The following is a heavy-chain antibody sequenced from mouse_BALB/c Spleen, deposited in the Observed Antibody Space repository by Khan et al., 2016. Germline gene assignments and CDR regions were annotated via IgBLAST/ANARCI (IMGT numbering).Heavy chain of an antibody. CDR3: TSEADGSSDY. J-gene: IGHJ2*01. Sequence: VQLQQPGAELVKPGASVKLSCTASGFNIKDTYMHWVKQRPEQGLEWIGRIDPANGNTKYDPKFQGKATITADTSSNTAYLQLSSLTSEDTAVNYSTSEADGSSDYWGQDTTLTGSS. D-gene: IGHD1-1*01. CDR1: GFNIKDTY. CDR2: IDPANGNT. V-gene: IGHV14-3*02.